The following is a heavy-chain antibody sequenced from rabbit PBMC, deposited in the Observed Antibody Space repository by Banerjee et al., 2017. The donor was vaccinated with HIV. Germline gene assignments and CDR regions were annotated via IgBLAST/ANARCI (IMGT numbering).Heavy chain of an antibody. Sequence: QQLEESGGGLVKPEGSLTLTCTASGFSFSSSYYMCWVRQAPGKGPEWIAYIYPGFGIRNYANSVKGRFTLSSDNAQNTVFLQMTSLTASDTATYFCARNAGYANGGDGYFKLWGQGTLVTVS. J-gene: IGHJ4*01. CDR3: ARNAGYANGGDGYFKL. D-gene: IGHD6-1*01. CDR1: GFSFSSSYY. CDR2: IYPGFGIR. V-gene: IGHV1S7*01.